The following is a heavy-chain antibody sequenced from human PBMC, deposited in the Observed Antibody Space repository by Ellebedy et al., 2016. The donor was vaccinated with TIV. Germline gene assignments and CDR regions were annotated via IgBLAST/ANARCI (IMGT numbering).Heavy chain of an antibody. CDR1: GSTFTGYY. CDR3: AKDDYDILTGSNEAFET. V-gene: IGHV1-2*02. D-gene: IGHD3-9*01. CDR2: INPSSGGT. Sequence: ASVKVSCKASGSTFTGYYIHWVRQAPGQGLEWVGWINPSSGGTNSAQKFQGRVTMTRDTSISTAYMELSRLRSDDTAVYYCAKDDYDILTGSNEAFETWGQGTMVTVSS. J-gene: IGHJ3*02.